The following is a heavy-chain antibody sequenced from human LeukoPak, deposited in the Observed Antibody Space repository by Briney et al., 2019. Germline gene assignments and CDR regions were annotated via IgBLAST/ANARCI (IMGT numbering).Heavy chain of an antibody. J-gene: IGHJ4*02. Sequence: GGSLRLSCAASGFTFSTYWMHWVRQAPGKGLVWVSRIKSDGSTTTYADFVKGRFTVSRDNAKNTLYLQMSSLRAEDTAMYFCTRVGGRGSIGGDCWGQGTLVTVSS. V-gene: IGHV3-74*03. D-gene: IGHD3-10*01. CDR3: TRVGGRGSIGGDC. CDR2: IKSDGSTT. CDR1: GFTFSTYW.